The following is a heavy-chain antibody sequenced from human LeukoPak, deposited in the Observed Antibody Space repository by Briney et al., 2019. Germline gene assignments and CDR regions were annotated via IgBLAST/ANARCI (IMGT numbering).Heavy chain of an antibody. CDR1: VFTFSSYW. CDR3: AKDGRFGVGVY. CDR2: ITGSSGST. Sequence: GGSLRLSCAASVFTFSSYWMDWPRPAPWKGREWVLAITGSSGSTYYKDSVKGRFTISRYNSKNTMYLQINSLRAEETAVYYCAKDGRFGVGVYWGEGTLVTVSS. V-gene: IGHV3-23*01. J-gene: IGHJ4*02. D-gene: IGHD3-10*01.